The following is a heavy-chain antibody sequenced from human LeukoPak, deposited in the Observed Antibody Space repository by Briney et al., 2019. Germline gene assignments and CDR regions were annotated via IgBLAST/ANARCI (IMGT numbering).Heavy chain of an antibody. Sequence: GASVKVSCKASGGTFSSYAISWVRQAPGQGLEWMGGIIPIFGTANYAQKFQGRVTITADESTSTAYMELSSLRSEDTAVYYCARDRVRYSSGCPDYWGQGTLVTVSS. D-gene: IGHD6-19*01. CDR1: GGTFSSYA. CDR2: IIPIFGTA. J-gene: IGHJ4*02. CDR3: ARDRVRYSSGCPDY. V-gene: IGHV1-69*13.